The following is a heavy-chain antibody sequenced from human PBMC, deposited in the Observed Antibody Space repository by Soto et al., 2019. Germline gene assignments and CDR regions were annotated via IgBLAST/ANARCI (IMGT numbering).Heavy chain of an antibody. V-gene: IGHV3-30*03. Sequence: QVQLVESGGGVVQPGRSLRLTCAASGFTFSSNGMHWVRQAPGKGLEWVALIAYDGSKTYYGDSVRGRFTISRDNSGNTLFLQMNSLSAEDTAVYYCSRWVGGSMFDNSGKYDSWGQGTLVTVSS. CDR1: GFTFSSNG. D-gene: IGHD3-22*01. CDR3: SRWVGGSMFDNSGKYDS. CDR2: IAYDGSKT. J-gene: IGHJ5*01.